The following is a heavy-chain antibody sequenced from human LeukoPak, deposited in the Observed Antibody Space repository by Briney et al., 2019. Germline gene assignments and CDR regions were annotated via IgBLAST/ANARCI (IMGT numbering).Heavy chain of an antibody. J-gene: IGHJ4*02. Sequence: GGSLRLSCAASGFTLSSYWMHWVRQAPGKGLVWASRVSNDGSSTTYADSVKGRFTISRDNTKNTLYLQLNGLRAEDTAVYYCVRDAWMASTPLDYWGQGTLVTVSS. V-gene: IGHV3-74*01. D-gene: IGHD5-24*01. CDR3: VRDAWMASTPLDY. CDR1: GFTLSSYW. CDR2: VSNDGSST.